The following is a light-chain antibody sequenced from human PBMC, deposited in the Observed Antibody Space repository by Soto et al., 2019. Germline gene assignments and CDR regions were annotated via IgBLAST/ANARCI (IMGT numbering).Light chain of an antibody. V-gene: IGLV2-23*01. CDR1: ISDVGSYDL. CDR3: CSYAGSSTSWV. CDR2: EGS. J-gene: IGLJ3*02. Sequence: QSALTQPASVSGSPGQSITISCTGTISDVGSYDLDSWYQQHPGKAPKLMIYEGSKRPSGVSSRFSGSKSGNTASLTISGLQAEDEADYYCCSYAGSSTSWVFGGGTKLTVL.